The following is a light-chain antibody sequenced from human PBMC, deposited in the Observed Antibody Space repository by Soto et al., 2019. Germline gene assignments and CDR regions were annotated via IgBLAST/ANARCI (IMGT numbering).Light chain of an antibody. V-gene: IGLV2-8*01. CDR2: GNR. J-gene: IGLJ3*02. CDR1: YSDIGAYNY. Sequence: QSALTQPPSASGSPGQSVTIPCTGTYSDIGAYNYVSWYQQLPGAAPKLVIFGNRNRPSGVPERFSGSKSGTSASLAITGLQAEDEADYYCQAYDYSLTAFVFGGGTKLTVL. CDR3: QAYDYSLTAFV.